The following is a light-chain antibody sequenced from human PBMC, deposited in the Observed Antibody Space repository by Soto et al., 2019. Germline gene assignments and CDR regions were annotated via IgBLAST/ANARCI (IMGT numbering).Light chain of an antibody. Sequence: DIVMTQSPDSLAVSLGERATINCKSSQNILYSSNNKNYLTWYQQKPGQPPKLLIYWASIRESGVPDRFSGSGSGTDFTLTISSLQAEDVAVYYCQQYYGVPYTFGQGTKLEIK. V-gene: IGKV4-1*01. CDR1: QNILYSSNNKNY. J-gene: IGKJ2*01. CDR2: WAS. CDR3: QQYYGVPYT.